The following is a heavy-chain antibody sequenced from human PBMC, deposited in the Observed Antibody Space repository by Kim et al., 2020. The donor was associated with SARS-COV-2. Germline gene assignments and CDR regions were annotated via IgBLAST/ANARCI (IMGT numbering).Heavy chain of an antibody. J-gene: IGHJ4*02. CDR3: ARDMRSYSSSSSWYFDY. D-gene: IGHD6-13*01. V-gene: IGHV1-46*01. Sequence: QGRVTMTRDTSTSTVYMELSSLRSEDTAVYYCARDMRSYSSSSSWYFDYWGQGTLVTVSS.